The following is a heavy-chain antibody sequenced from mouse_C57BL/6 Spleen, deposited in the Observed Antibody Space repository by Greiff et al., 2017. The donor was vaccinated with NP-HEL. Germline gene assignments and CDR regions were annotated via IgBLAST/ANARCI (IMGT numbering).Heavy chain of an antibody. CDR2: INYDGSST. J-gene: IGHJ2*01. CDR1: GFTFSDYY. Sequence: EVQVVESEGGLVQPGSSMKLSCTASGFTFSDYYMAWVRPVPEKGLEWVANINYDGSSTYYLDSLKSRFIISRDNAKNILYLQMSSLKSEDTATYYCARDLDGYFDYWGQGTTLTVSS. V-gene: IGHV5-16*01. CDR3: ARDLDGYFDY.